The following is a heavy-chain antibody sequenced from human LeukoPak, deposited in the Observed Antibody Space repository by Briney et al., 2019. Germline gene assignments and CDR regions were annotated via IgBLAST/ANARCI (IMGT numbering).Heavy chain of an antibody. CDR2: ISGDGRST. Sequence: PGGSLRLSCAASEFTFSSYWMHWVRQAPGKGLVWVSRISGDGRSTSYVDSVKGRFTISRDNAKNTMYLQMNSLRAEDTAVYYCARDTLFCTGGYCYHDIWGQGTLVTVFS. CDR3: ARDTLFCTGGYCYHDI. J-gene: IGHJ3*02. CDR1: EFTFSSYW. V-gene: IGHV3-74*01. D-gene: IGHD2-21*02.